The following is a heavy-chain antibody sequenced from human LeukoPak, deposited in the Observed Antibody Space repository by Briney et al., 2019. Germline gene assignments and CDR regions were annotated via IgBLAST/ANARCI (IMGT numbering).Heavy chain of an antibody. D-gene: IGHD2-21*01. J-gene: IGHJ4*03. Sequence: PGGSLRLACAASGFTFSSYGMHWVRQAPGKGLEWVAVISYDGSNKYYADSVKGRFTISRDNSKNSVFLQLNSLRADDTAVYYCARDNRWSWDSWGHETLGTVSS. CDR2: ISYDGSNK. CDR1: GFTFSSYG. CDR3: ARDNRWSWDS. V-gene: IGHV3-30*03.